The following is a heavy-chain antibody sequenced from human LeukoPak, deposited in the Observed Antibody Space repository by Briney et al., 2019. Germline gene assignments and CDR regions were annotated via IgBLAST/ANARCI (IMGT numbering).Heavy chain of an antibody. J-gene: IGHJ4*02. V-gene: IGHV1-69*01. CDR2: IIPIFGTA. CDR1: GGTFSSYA. CDR3: ARSDTYYYDSSGYYYLDY. D-gene: IGHD3-22*01. Sequence: ASVKVSCKASGGTFSSYAISWVRQAPGQGLEWMGGIIPIFGTANYAQKFQGRVTITADESTSTAYMELSGLRSEDTAVYYCARSDTYYYDSSGYYYLDYWGQGTLVTVSS.